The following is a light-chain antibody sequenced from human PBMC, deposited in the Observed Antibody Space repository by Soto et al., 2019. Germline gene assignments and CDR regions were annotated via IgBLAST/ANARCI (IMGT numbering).Light chain of an antibody. CDR2: DVS. V-gene: IGLV2-14*01. Sequence: QSVLTQPPSVSGSPGQSITISCTGTSSDVGGYNYVSWYQQHPGKAPKFIIYDVSNRPSGVSNRFSGSKSGNTASLTISGLQAEDEADYYCSSYTTSNTRQIVFGTGTKLTVL. CDR1: SSDVGGYNY. CDR3: SSYTTSNTRQIV. J-gene: IGLJ1*01.